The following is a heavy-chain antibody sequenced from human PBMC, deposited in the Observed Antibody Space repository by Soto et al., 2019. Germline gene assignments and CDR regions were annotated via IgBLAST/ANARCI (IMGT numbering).Heavy chain of an antibody. J-gene: IGHJ6*02. CDR1: GYTFTSYG. V-gene: IGHV1-18*01. Sequence: ASVKVSCKASGYTFTSYGISWVRQAPGQGLEWMGWISAYNGNTNYAQKLQGRVTMTTDTSTSTAYMELRSLRSDDTAVYYCAREGGWELLHWLNFSYSYGMDVWGQGTTVTVSS. D-gene: IGHD1-26*01. CDR3: AREGGWELLHWLNFSYSYGMDV. CDR2: ISAYNGNT.